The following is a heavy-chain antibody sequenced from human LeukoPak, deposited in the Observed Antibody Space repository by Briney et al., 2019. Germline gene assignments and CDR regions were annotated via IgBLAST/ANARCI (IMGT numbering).Heavy chain of an antibody. CDR3: ARAISRITTVTPFDY. J-gene: IGHJ4*02. V-gene: IGHV4-39*07. CDR1: GGSISCSSYY. D-gene: IGHD4-17*01. Sequence: SETLSLACTVSGGSISCSSYYWGWIRQPPGKGLEWIGSIYYSGSTYYNPSLKSRVTISVDTSKNQFSLKLSSVTAADTAVYYCARAISRITTVTPFDYWGQGTLVTVSS. CDR2: IYYSGST.